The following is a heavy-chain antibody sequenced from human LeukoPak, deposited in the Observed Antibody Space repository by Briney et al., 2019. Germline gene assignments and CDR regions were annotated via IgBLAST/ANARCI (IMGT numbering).Heavy chain of an antibody. Sequence: SETLSLTCAVYGGSFSGYYWSWIRQPPGKGLEWIGEINHSGSTNYNPSLKSRVTISVDTSKNQFSLKLTSVTAADTAVYYCAREVVAAAGTVDYWGQGTLVTVSS. D-gene: IGHD6-13*01. CDR2: INHSGST. V-gene: IGHV4-34*01. CDR1: GGSFSGYY. CDR3: AREVVAAAGTVDY. J-gene: IGHJ4*02.